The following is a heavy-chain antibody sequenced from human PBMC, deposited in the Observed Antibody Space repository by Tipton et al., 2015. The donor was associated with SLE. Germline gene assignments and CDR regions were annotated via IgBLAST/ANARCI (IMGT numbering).Heavy chain of an antibody. Sequence: TLSLTCTVSGGSISSGGYYWSWIRQHPGKGLEWIRHIYYSGSTYYNPSLKSRVTISVDTSKNQFSLKLSSVTAAGTAVYYCARMGPVKGLQGSYYFDYWGQGSLVTVSS. D-gene: IGHD4-11*01. CDR3: ARMGPVKGLQGSYYFDY. J-gene: IGHJ4*02. CDR1: GGSISSGGYY. V-gene: IGHV4-31*03. CDR2: IYYSGST.